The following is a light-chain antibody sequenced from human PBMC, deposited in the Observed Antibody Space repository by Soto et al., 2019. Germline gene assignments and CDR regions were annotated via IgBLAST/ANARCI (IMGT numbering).Light chain of an antibody. CDR2: DAS. Sequence: DIQMTQSPSTISASVGDSVTITCRDSQSIKNWLAWYQQKPGTAPKFLIYDASTLESGVPSRFSGSGSGTEFTLTISSLQADDFATYFCQQYDDYPLTFGGGTKVDIK. CDR3: QQYDDYPLT. J-gene: IGKJ4*01. V-gene: IGKV1-5*01. CDR1: QSIKNW.